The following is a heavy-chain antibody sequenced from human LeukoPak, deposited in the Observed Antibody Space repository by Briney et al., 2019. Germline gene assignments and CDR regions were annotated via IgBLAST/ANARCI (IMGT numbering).Heavy chain of an antibody. CDR3: VRDLGGRSGH. Sequence: GGSLRLSCATSGFEFSRSWMHWVRQAPGKGLVWVSRINEDGSTTNYADSVKGRSTIFRDNAKNTLYLQMNSLRAEDTAVYYCVRDLGGRSGHWGQGTLVTVSS. V-gene: IGHV3-74*01. CDR1: GFEFSRSW. J-gene: IGHJ4*02. D-gene: IGHD1-26*01. CDR2: INEDGSTT.